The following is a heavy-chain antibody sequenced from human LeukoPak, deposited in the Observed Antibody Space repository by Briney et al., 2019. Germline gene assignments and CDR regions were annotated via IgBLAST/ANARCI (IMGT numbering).Heavy chain of an antibody. CDR3: ARCPRWAHFDS. Sequence: PGGSLRLSCAVSGFTFSSYEMNWVRQAPGKGLEWVSYISSGGRAIYYADSVKGRFTVSRDNAKTSLYLQMNSLRAEDTAVYYCARCPRWAHFDSWGQGALVTVSS. D-gene: IGHD4-23*01. CDR1: GFTFSSYE. V-gene: IGHV3-48*03. J-gene: IGHJ4*02. CDR2: ISSGGRAI.